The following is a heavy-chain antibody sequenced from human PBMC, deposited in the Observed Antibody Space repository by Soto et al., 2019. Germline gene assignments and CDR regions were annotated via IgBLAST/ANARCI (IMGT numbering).Heavy chain of an antibody. J-gene: IGHJ6*02. Sequence: SETLSLTCAVYGGSFSGDYWSWIRQPPGKGLEWIGEINHSGSTNYNPSLKSRVTISVDTSKNQFSLKLSSVTAADTAVYYCARDGIVVVVAASRSGLYYYGMDVWGQGTTVT. CDR3: ARDGIVVVVAASRSGLYYYGMDV. CDR2: INHSGST. CDR1: GGSFSGDY. D-gene: IGHD2-15*01. V-gene: IGHV4-34*01.